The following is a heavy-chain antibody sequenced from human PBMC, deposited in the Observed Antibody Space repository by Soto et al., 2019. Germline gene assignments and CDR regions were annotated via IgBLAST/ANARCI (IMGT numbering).Heavy chain of an antibody. Sequence: PGESLKISCKGSGYSFTSYWIGWVRQMPGKGLEWMGIIYPGDSDTRYSPSFQGQVITSADKSISTAYLQWSSLKASDTAMYYCARGYYGSGSYYGVGGFDMWGQGTMVTVSS. CDR1: GYSFTSYW. D-gene: IGHD3-10*01. CDR3: ARGYYGSGSYYGVGGFDM. J-gene: IGHJ3*02. CDR2: IYPGDSDT. V-gene: IGHV5-51*01.